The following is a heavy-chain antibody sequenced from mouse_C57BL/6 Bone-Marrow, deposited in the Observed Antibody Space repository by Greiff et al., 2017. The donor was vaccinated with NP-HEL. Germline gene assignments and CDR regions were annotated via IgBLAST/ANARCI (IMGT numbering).Heavy chain of an antibody. Sequence: VKLVESGPGLVQPSQSLSITCTVSGFSLTSYGVHWVRQSPGKGLEWLGVIWSGGSTDYNAAFISRLSISKDNSKSQVFFKMNSLQADDTAIYYCARKDYGSRSGFAYWGQGTLVTVSA. CDR1: GFSLTSYG. CDR3: ARKDYGSRSGFAY. D-gene: IGHD1-1*01. J-gene: IGHJ3*01. V-gene: IGHV2-2*01. CDR2: IWSGGST.